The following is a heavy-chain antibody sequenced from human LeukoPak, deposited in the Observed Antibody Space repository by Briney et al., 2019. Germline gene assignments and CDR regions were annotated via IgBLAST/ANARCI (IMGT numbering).Heavy chain of an antibody. CDR3: VRSSMAAAGPFDY. J-gene: IGHJ4*02. V-gene: IGHV3-33*01. Sequence: GRSLRLSCAASGFTFSSYGMHWVRQAPGKGLERVTVIWYDGSNKYYADSVKGRFTISRDNSKNTLYLQMNSLRAEDTAVYYCVRSSMAAAGPFDYWGQGILVTVSS. D-gene: IGHD6-13*01. CDR2: IWYDGSNK. CDR1: GFTFSSYG.